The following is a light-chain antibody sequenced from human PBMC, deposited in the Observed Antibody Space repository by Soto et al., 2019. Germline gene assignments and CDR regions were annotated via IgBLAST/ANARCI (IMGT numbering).Light chain of an antibody. CDR1: RSDIGSYNL. CDR3: SSYAGSRTDVV. Sequence: QSALTQPASVSGSPGKSITISCTGSRSDIGSYNLVSWYQKEPGKAPKLVIYEAYKRPSGVSARFSGSKSGNTASLTISGLQAEDEADYYCSSYAGSRTDVVFGGGTKLTVL. CDR2: EAY. J-gene: IGLJ2*01. V-gene: IGLV2-23*01.